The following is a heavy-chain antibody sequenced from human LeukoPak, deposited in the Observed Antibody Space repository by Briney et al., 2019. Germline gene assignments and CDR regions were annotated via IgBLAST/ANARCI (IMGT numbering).Heavy chain of an antibody. CDR1: GCSISSGSYY. CDR3: ARDRRICSSTSCPTYYYYYYMDV. V-gene: IGHV4-61*02. D-gene: IGHD2-2*01. Sequence: SQTLSLTCTVSGCSISSGSYYWSWIRQPAGKGLEWIGRVYTSGSTYYNPSLKSRVTISVDTSKNQFSLKLSSVTAADTAVYYCARDRRICSSTSCPTYYYYYYMDVWGKGTTVTVSS. CDR2: VYTSGST. J-gene: IGHJ6*03.